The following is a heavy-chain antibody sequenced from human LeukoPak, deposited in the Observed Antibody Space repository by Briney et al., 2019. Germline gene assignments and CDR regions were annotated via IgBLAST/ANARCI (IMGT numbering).Heavy chain of an antibody. J-gene: IGHJ4*02. CDR2: ISGSGGST. D-gene: IGHD5-18*01. V-gene: IGHV3-23*01. CDR3: AKKISPGAYSYGYGNFDY. Sequence: GGSLRLSCAASGFTFSSYAMSWVRQAPGKGLEWVSAISGSGGSTYYADSVKGRFTISRDNSKNTLYLQMNSLRAEDTAVYYCAKKISPGAYSYGYGNFDYWGQGTLVTVSS. CDR1: GFTFSSYA.